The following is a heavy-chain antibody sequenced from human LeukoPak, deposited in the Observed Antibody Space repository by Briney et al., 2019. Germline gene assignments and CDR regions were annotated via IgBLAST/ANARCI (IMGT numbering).Heavy chain of an antibody. Sequence: ASVKVSCKASGYTFTSYDINWVRQATGQGLEWMGWMNPNSAHTGYAQKFQGRVTMTRNTSINTAYMELSSLRAEDTAVYYCAKDPVAGWGYFDYWGQGTLVTVSS. J-gene: IGHJ4*02. CDR3: AKDPVAGWGYFDY. CDR1: GYTFTSYD. D-gene: IGHD6-19*01. CDR2: MNPNSAHT. V-gene: IGHV1-8*01.